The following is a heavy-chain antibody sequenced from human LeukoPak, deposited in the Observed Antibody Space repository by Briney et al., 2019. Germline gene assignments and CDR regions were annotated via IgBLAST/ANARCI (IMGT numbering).Heavy chain of an antibody. CDR3: ARDSGITGTLDY. Sequence: GSLRLSCAASGFTFSSYSMNWVRQAPGKGLEWVSYIISSSSTIYYADSVKGRFTISRDNAKNSLYLQMNSLRAEDTAVYYCARDSGITGTLDYWGQGTLVTVSS. D-gene: IGHD1-7*01. CDR1: GFTFSSYS. V-gene: IGHV3-48*01. J-gene: IGHJ4*02. CDR2: IISSSSTI.